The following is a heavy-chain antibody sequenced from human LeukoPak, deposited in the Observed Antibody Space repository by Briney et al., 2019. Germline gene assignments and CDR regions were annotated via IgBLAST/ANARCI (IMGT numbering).Heavy chain of an antibody. Sequence: SETLSLTCAVYGGSFSGYYWSWIRQPPGKGLEWIGEINHRGSTNYNPSLKSRVTISVDTSKNQFSLKLSSVTAADTAVYYCARVRRAITTVELDYFDYWGQGTLVTVSS. J-gene: IGHJ4*02. CDR3: ARVRRAITTVELDYFDY. D-gene: IGHD3-22*01. CDR2: INHRGST. CDR1: GGSFSGYY. V-gene: IGHV4-34*01.